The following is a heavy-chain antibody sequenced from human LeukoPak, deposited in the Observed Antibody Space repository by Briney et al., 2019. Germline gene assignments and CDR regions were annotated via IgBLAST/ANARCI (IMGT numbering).Heavy chain of an antibody. CDR2: IGTTTSYT. V-gene: IGHV3-11*06. J-gene: IGHJ4*02. Sequence: GGSLRLSCVTSGFTFGDYYMSWVRQAPGRGLEWVSYIGTTTSYTKYADSVKGRFTISRDNAKNSLYLQMNSLGAEDTALYYCARGLYCSGDTCFKPLDFWGQGTLVTVSS. CDR1: GFTFGDYY. CDR3: ARGLYCSGDTCFKPLDF. D-gene: IGHD2-15*01.